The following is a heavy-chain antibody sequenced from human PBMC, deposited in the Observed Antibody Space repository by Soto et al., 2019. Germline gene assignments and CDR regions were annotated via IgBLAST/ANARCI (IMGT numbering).Heavy chain of an antibody. CDR1: GYTFTSYG. D-gene: IGHD2-2*01. Sequence: GASVKVSCKASGYTFTSYGISWVRQAPGQGLEWMGWISAYNGNTNYAQKLQGRVTMTTDTSTSTAYMELRSLRSDDTAVYYCARILVGYCISTSCYGPYYYYYGMDVWGQGTTVTVSS. CDR2: ISAYNGNT. J-gene: IGHJ6*02. CDR3: ARILVGYCISTSCYGPYYYYYGMDV. V-gene: IGHV1-18*01.